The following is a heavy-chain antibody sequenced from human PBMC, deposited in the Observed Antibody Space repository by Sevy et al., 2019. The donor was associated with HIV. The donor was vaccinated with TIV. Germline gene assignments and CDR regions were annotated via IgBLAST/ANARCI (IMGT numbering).Heavy chain of an antibody. D-gene: IGHD6-13*01. CDR1: GFAFSSHA. J-gene: IGHJ4*01. CDR2: ISYDGTET. V-gene: IGHV3-30*01. CDR3: ARDGGYRIKWYPLY. Sequence: GGCLRLSCAASGFAFSSHAMHWVRQAPGKGLEWVAVISYDGTETFYAASVEGRFTISRANSKSMLSLQINSLRPEDTAVYYCARDGGYRIKWYPLYWGHGTLVTVSS.